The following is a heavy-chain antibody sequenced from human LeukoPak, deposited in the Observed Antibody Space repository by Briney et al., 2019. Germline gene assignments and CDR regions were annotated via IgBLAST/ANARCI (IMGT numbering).Heavy chain of an antibody. J-gene: IGHJ3*02. CDR2: IYYSGST. Sequence: SETLSLTCTVSGGSISSYYWSWIRQPPGKGLEWIGSIYYSGSTYYNPSLKSRVTISVDTSKNQFSLKLSSVTAADTAVYYCARPHDFGDAFDIWGQGTMVTVSS. CDR3: ARPHDFGDAFDI. D-gene: IGHD4/OR15-4a*01. CDR1: GGSISSYY. V-gene: IGHV4-59*05.